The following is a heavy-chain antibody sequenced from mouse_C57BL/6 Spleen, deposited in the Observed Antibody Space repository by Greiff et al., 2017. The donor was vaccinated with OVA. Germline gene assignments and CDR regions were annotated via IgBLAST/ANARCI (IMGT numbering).Heavy chain of an antibody. CDR2: IRLKSDNYAT. CDR1: GFTFSNYW. CDR3: TRMITRAMDY. V-gene: IGHV6-3*01. Sequence: EVKVQESGGGLVQPGGSMKLSCVASGFTFSNYWMNWVRQSPEKGLEWVAQIRLKSDNYATHYAESVKGRFTISRDDSKSSVYLKMNNLRAEDTGIYYCTRMITRAMDYWGQGTSVTVSS. D-gene: IGHD2-4*01. J-gene: IGHJ4*01.